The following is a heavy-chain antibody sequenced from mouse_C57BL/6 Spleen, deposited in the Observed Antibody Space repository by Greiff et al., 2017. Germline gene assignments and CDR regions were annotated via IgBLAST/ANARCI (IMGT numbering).Heavy chain of an antibody. D-gene: IGHD2-5*01. V-gene: IGHV1-62-2*01. CDR2: FYPGSGSI. J-gene: IGHJ3*01. CDR1: GYTFTEYT. Sequence: QVQLKQSGAELVKPGASVKLSCKASGYTFTEYTIHWVKKRSGQGLEWIGWFYPGSGSIKYNEKFKDKATLTADKSSSTVYMELSRLTSEDSAVYFCARHEDGAYYSNPAWFAYWCQGTLVTVSA. CDR3: ARHEDGAYYSNPAWFAY.